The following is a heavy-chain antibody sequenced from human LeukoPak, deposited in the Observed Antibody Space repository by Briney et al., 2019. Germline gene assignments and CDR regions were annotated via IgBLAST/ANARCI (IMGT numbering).Heavy chain of an antibody. CDR2: IKQDGSEK. D-gene: IGHD5-18*01. Sequence: GGSLRLSCAASGFTFSSYWMSWVRQAPGKGLEWVANIKQDGSEKYYVDSVKGRFTIPRDNAKNSLYLQMNSLRAEDTAVYYCARDRPRGYSYGHKYWGQGTLVTVSS. V-gene: IGHV3-7*01. J-gene: IGHJ4*02. CDR1: GFTFSSYW. CDR3: ARDRPRGYSYGHKY.